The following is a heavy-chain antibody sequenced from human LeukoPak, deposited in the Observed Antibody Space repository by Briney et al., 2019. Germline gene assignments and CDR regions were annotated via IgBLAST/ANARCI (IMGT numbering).Heavy chain of an antibody. V-gene: IGHV4-59*08. CDR2: VYHTGST. CDR3: ARATPYDILTGYYRGAAGYYFDY. CDR1: GGSISSSY. J-gene: IGHJ4*02. D-gene: IGHD3-9*01. Sequence: SEALSLTCTVSGGSISSSYWSWLRQPPGKGLEWIGYVYHTGSTNYNPSLKSRVTISVDTSKNQFSLKLSSVTAADTAVYYCARATPYDILTGYYRGAAGYYFDYWGQGTLVTVSS.